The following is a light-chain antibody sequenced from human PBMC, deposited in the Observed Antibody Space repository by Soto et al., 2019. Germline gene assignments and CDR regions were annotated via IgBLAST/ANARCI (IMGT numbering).Light chain of an antibody. CDR2: GAS. CDR1: QTVSSNH. J-gene: IGKJ1*01. Sequence: EIVLTQSPGTLSLSPGERATLSCRASQTVSSNHLAWYQQKSGQAPRLLIYGASSRATGIPDRFSGSGSGTDFTLNISRLEPEDFAVYYCQQYSSSRTFGQGTKVDIK. CDR3: QQYSSSRT. V-gene: IGKV3-20*01.